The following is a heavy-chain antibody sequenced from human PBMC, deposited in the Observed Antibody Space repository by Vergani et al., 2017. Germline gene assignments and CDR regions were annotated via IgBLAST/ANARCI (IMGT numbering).Heavy chain of an antibody. CDR3: VHRLGYFDWDGAYDV. Sequence: QITLRESGPTLVKPTQTLTLTCTFSGFSLTTGGEGVGWIRQSPGRALEWLAFVYWNDDERYSPALKSRVTITKDTSKNEVILTMATMDPVDTATYYCVHRLGYFDWDGAYDVWGPGIMVTVSS. CDR1: GFSLTTGGEG. V-gene: IGHV2-5*01. CDR2: VYWNDDE. J-gene: IGHJ3*01. D-gene: IGHD3-9*01.